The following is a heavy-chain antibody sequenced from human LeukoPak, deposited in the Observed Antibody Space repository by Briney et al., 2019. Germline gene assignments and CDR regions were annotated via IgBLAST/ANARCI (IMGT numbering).Heavy chain of an antibody. J-gene: IGHJ4*02. CDR1: GYTFTSYY. V-gene: IGHV1-46*01. D-gene: IGHD1-26*01. Sequence: ASVKVSCKASGYTFTSYYMHWVRQAPGQGLEWMGIINPSGGSTSYAQKFQGWVTMTRDTSTSTAYMELRSLRSDDTAVYYCARGWVVGAIGDYWGQGTLVTVSS. CDR2: INPSGGST. CDR3: ARGWVVGAIGDY.